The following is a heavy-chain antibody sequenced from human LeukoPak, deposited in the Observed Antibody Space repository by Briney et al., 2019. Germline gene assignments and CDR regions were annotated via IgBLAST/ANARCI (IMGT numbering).Heavy chain of an antibody. CDR2: IYHSGST. Sequence: SETLSLTCTVSGYSIFSGYFWGWIRLPPGKGLEWIGSIYHSGSTYYNPSLKSRVTVSVDTSKNQFSLKLSSMTAADTAVYYCARLYDHGDLGDYWGQGTLVTVSS. V-gene: IGHV4-38-2*02. D-gene: IGHD4-17*01. CDR1: GYSIFSGYF. J-gene: IGHJ4*02. CDR3: ARLYDHGDLGDY.